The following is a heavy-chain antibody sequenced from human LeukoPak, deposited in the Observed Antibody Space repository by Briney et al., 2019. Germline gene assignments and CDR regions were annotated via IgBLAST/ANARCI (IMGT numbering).Heavy chain of an antibody. Sequence: PGGSLRLSCAASGFTFDDYAMHWVRQAPGKGLEWVSGISWNSGSIGYADSVEGRFTISRDNAKNSLYLQMNSLRAEDTALYYCAKVGGSKYYYYYYMDVWGKGTTVTVSS. CDR2: ISWNSGSI. V-gene: IGHV3-9*01. J-gene: IGHJ6*03. CDR3: AKVGGSKYYYYYYMDV. CDR1: GFTFDDYA. D-gene: IGHD3-10*01.